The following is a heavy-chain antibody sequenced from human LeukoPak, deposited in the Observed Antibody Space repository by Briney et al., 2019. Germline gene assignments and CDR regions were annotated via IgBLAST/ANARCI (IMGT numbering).Heavy chain of an antibody. D-gene: IGHD5-24*01. V-gene: IGHV3-7*04. CDR2: IRQDGSKK. CDR3: TRVGYIDEGIDY. J-gene: IGHJ4*02. CDR1: GFPFSSYW. Sequence: GGSLRLSCVASGFPFSSYWMTWVRQAPGKGLEWVADIRQDGSKKSYVDSVKGRFTISRDNAKNSLYLQMNSLRAEDTAIYYCTRVGYIDEGIDYWGQGTLVTVSS.